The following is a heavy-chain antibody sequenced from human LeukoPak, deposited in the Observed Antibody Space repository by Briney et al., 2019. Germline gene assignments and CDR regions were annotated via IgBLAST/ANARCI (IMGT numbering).Heavy chain of an antibody. J-gene: IGHJ5*02. CDR2: IYPGHSDT. D-gene: IGHD6-19*01. CDR1: GYSFTSYW. Sequence: GESLKISFKGSGYSFTSYWIAWVRQIPGKGLDWIGIIYPGHSDTRYSSSFQGQVTISTDKSISTASLQWQSLKPSDTAMYYCARHVRLDPGRWFDPWGQGTLVTASS. CDR3: ARHVRLDPGRWFDP. V-gene: IGHV5-51*01.